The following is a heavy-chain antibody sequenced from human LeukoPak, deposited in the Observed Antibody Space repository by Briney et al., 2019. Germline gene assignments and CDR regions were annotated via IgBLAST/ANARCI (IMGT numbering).Heavy chain of an antibody. CDR3: AKDISRNFVVVPAADY. V-gene: IGHV3-43*02. CDR1: GFTFDDYA. D-gene: IGHD2-2*01. J-gene: IGHJ4*02. Sequence: PGGALRLSCAASGFTFDDYAMHWVRQPPGKSLEWVSLISGDGGNTYYADSVKGRFTVSRDNSKNSLYLQMNSLRTEDTALYYCAKDISRNFVVVPAADYWGQGTLVTVS. CDR2: ISGDGGNT.